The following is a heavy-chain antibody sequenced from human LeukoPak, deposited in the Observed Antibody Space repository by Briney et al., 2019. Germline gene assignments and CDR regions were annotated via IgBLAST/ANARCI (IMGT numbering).Heavy chain of an antibody. V-gene: IGHV1-2*02. Sequence: ASGKVSCKASGYTFTGYYMHWVRQAPGQGLEWMGWINPNSGGTNYAQKFQGRVTMTRDMSISTAYMELSRLRSDDTAVYYCAREAAAPGENYFDYWGQGTLVTVSS. D-gene: IGHD6-13*01. CDR2: INPNSGGT. CDR3: AREAAAPGENYFDY. CDR1: GYTFTGYY. J-gene: IGHJ4*02.